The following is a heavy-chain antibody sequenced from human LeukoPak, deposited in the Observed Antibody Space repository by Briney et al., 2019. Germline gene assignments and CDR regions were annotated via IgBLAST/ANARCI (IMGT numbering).Heavy chain of an antibody. Sequence: PGRSLRLSCAASGFTFSSYAMHWVRQAPGKGLEWVAVISYDGSNKYYADSVKGRFTISRDNSKNTLYLQMNSLRAEDTAVYYCARATPVPYYYYYMDVWGKGTTVTVSS. J-gene: IGHJ6*03. CDR2: ISYDGSNK. CDR3: ARATPVPYYYYYMDV. CDR1: GFTFSSYA. V-gene: IGHV3-30*14.